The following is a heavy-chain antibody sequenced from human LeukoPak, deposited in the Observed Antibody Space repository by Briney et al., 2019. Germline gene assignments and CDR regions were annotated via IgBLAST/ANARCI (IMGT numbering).Heavy chain of an antibody. CDR2: IYHSGST. V-gene: IGHV4-30-2*01. CDR3: ARGPIWSGNRGFDY. CDR1: GGSISSGGYS. D-gene: IGHD3-3*01. Sequence: PSETLSLTCAVSGGSISSGGYSWSWIRQPPGKGLEWIGYIYHSGSTYYNPSLRSRVTISVDRSTNQFSLKLSSVTAADTAVYYCARGPIWSGNRGFDYWGQGTLVTVSS. J-gene: IGHJ4*02.